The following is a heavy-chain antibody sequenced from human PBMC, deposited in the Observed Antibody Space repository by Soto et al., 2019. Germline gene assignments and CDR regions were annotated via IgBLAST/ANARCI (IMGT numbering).Heavy chain of an antibody. CDR1: GYTFTGYY. Sequence: ASVKVSCKASGYTFTGYYMHWVRQAPGQGLEWMGIINPSGGSTSYAQKFQGRVTMTRDTSTSTVYMELSSLRSEDTAVYYCARVGQLFWTDIVVVVAATLTGGYFDYWGQGTLVTVSS. V-gene: IGHV1-46*01. CDR3: ARVGQLFWTDIVVVVAATLTGGYFDY. D-gene: IGHD2-15*01. CDR2: INPSGGST. J-gene: IGHJ4*02.